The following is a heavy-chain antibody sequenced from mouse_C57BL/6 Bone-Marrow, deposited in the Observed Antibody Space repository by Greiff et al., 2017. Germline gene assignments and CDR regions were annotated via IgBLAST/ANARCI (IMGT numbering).Heavy chain of an antibody. CDR2: IYPRSGNT. CDR1: GYTFTSTG. D-gene: IGHD2-2*01. CDR3: ARSGGLPYDMDY. Sequence: VQLQQSGAELARPGASVKLSCKASGYTFTSTGISWVKQRTGQGLEWIGEIYPRSGNTYYNAKFQGKATLTADKSSSTAYLELRSLTSEDSAVYFCARSGGLPYDMDYWGQGTSVTVSS. J-gene: IGHJ4*01. V-gene: IGHV1-81*01.